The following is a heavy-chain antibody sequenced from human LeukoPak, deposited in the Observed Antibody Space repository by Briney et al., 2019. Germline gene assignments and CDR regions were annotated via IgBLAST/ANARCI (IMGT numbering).Heavy chain of an antibody. CDR1: GFTFDDYS. V-gene: IGHV3-23*01. CDR2: ISGSGGST. D-gene: IGHD6-25*01. Sequence: GRSLRLSCAASGFTFDDYSMHWVRQAPGKCLEWVSGISGSGGSTYYADSVKGRFTISRDNSKNTLYLQMNSLRAEDTAVYYCAKGPPPVPSAWYYYMDVWGKGTTVTVSS. J-gene: IGHJ6*03. CDR3: AKGPPPVPSAWYYYMDV.